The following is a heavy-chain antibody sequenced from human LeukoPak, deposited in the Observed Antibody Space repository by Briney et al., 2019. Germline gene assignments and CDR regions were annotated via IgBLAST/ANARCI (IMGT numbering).Heavy chain of an antibody. D-gene: IGHD4-17*01. V-gene: IGHV4-39*07. CDR2: IYYSGST. J-gene: IGHJ4*02. CDR3: ASQYGDYRRFDY. Sequence: PSETLSLTCTVSGGSIGSSSYYWGWIRQPPGKGLEWIGSIYYSGSTYYNPSLKSRVTISVDTSRNQFSLKLSSVTAADTAVYYCASQYGDYRRFDYWGQGTLVTVSS. CDR1: GGSIGSSSYY.